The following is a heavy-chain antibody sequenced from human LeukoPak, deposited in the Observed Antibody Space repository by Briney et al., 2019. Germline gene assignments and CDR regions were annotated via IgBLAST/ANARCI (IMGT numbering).Heavy chain of an antibody. Sequence: PSETLSLTCAVYGGPFSGYYWSWIRQPPGKGLEWIGEINHSGSTNYNPSLKSRVTISVDTSKNQFSLKLSSVTAADTAVYYCAARRRWLFEGPKLDYWGQGTLVTVSS. CDR2: INHSGST. CDR1: GGPFSGYY. J-gene: IGHJ4*02. CDR3: AARRRWLFEGPKLDY. V-gene: IGHV4-34*01. D-gene: IGHD5-24*01.